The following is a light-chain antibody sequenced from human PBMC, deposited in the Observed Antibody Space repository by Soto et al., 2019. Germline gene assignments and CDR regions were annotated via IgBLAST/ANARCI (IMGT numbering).Light chain of an antibody. J-gene: IGKJ1*01. V-gene: IGKV3-20*01. Sequence: EIVLTQSPGTLSLSPGERATLSCRASQSVSSSYLAWYQQKPGQAPRLLIYGASRRATGIPDRFSGSGSCTDFTLTISRLEPEDVAVYYCQQYGSSPTFGQGTKVEIK. CDR3: QQYGSSPT. CDR1: QSVSSSY. CDR2: GAS.